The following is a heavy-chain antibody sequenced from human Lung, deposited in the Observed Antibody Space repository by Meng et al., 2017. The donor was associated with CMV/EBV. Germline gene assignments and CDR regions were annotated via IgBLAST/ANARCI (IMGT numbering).Heavy chain of an antibody. CDR1: GTSISPYY. CDR3: ARDRSDLWSGPFDP. CDR2: IYFNGNT. D-gene: IGHD3-3*01. V-gene: IGHV4-59*01. J-gene: IGHJ5*02. Sequence: SETLSLXXTVFGTSISPYYWSWIRQPPGKGLEWIGYIYFNGNTNYNPALKSRVTMSLDTSMNQFSLKLNSVTAADTAVYYCARDRSDLWSGPFDPWGRGTXVTVSS.